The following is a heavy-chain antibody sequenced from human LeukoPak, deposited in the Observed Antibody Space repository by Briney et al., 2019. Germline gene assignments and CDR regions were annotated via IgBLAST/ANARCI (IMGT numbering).Heavy chain of an antibody. D-gene: IGHD1-26*01. V-gene: IGHV4-59*13. CDR2: ISYSGRT. CDR1: GGSIGSSF. Sequence: PSETLSLTCSVSGGSIGSSFWNWIRLSPGKGLEWIGYISYSGRTNYSPSLKSRVTISIDTSKNQLSLTLTSVTAADTALYYCARDRSGTYYTFEVCGQGTMVSVSA. J-gene: IGHJ3*01. CDR3: ARDRSGTYYTFEV.